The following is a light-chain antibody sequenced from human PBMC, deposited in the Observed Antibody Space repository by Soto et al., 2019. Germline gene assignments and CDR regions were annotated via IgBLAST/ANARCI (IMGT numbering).Light chain of an antibody. CDR1: QSVGTS. CDR3: QQYGSSPLT. CDR2: DAS. J-gene: IGKJ4*01. V-gene: IGKV3-20*01. Sequence: EIVLTQSPATLSLSPGESATLSCRASQSVGTSLAWYQQKPGQAPRLLIHDASSRAADIPARFSGSGSGTDFTLTISRLEPEDFAVYHCQQYGSSPLTFGGGTKVEI.